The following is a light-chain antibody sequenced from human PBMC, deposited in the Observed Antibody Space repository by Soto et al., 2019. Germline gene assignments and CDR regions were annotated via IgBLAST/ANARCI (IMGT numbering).Light chain of an antibody. CDR3: CSYAGSSTLV. Sequence: QSALTQPASVSGSPGQSITISCTGTSSDVGSYNLVSWYQQHPGKAPKLMIYEVSKRPSGVSNRFSGSKSGNTASLTFSGLQAEDEADYYCCSYAGSSTLVFGGGTKVTVL. J-gene: IGLJ3*02. V-gene: IGLV2-23*02. CDR1: SSDVGSYNL. CDR2: EVS.